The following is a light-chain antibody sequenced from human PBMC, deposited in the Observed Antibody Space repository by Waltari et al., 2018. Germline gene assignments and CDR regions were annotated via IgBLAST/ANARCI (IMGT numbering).Light chain of an antibody. J-gene: IGKJ1*01. CDR2: QAS. CDR1: ESISTS. CDR3: QQYRRFWT. Sequence: DIQMTQSPSTLSASVGDRVIITCRATESISTSLAWFQQKPGTAPKLLIYQASTLERGVPSRFRGSGSGTVFTLTINSLQPDDFATYYCQQYRRFWTFGQGTKVEIK. V-gene: IGKV1-5*03.